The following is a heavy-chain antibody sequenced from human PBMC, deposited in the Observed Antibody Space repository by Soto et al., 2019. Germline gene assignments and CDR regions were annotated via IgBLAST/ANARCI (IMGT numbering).Heavy chain of an antibody. J-gene: IGHJ4*02. V-gene: IGHV4-59*08. D-gene: IGHD4-4*01. CDR3: AKPFYHRNYGEVFEY. CDR1: GGSISNYY. CDR2: MYNSGRT. Sequence: SETLSLTCTVSGGSISNYYWTWIRQPPGKGLEWIGFMYNSGRTHYNPSLKSRVTISLDTSKNQFSLNLRSVTAADTAVYYCAKPFYHRNYGEVFEYWGQGTQVTVSS.